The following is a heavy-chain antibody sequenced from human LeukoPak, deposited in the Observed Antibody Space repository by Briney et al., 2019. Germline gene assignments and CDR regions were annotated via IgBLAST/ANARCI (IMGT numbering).Heavy chain of an antibody. CDR1: GGSFSGYY. Sequence: PSETLSLTCAVYGGSFSGYYWSWIRQPPGKGLEWIGEINHSGSTNYNPSLKSRVTISVDTSKNQFSLKLSSVTAADTAVYYCARDEIAAAGGLDYWGQGTLVTVSS. D-gene: IGHD6-13*01. V-gene: IGHV4-34*01. J-gene: IGHJ4*02. CDR3: ARDEIAAAGGLDY. CDR2: INHSGST.